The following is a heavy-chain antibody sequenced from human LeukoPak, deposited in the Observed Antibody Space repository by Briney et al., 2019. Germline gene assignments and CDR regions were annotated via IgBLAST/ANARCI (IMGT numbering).Heavy chain of an antibody. CDR3: ARGRRYYYYMDV. D-gene: IGHD4-17*01. Sequence: PPETLSLTCAVYGGSFSGYYWSWIRQPPGKGLEWIGEINHSGSTNYNPSLKSRVTISVDTPKNQFSLKLSSVTAADTAVYYCARGRRYYYYMDVWGKGTTVTVSS. J-gene: IGHJ6*03. CDR1: GGSFSGYY. V-gene: IGHV4-34*01. CDR2: INHSGST.